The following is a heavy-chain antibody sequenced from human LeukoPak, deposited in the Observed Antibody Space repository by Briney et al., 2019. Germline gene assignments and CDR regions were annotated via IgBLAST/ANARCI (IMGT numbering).Heavy chain of an antibody. Sequence: GGSLRLSCAASGFTFSSYSMNWVRQAPGKGLEWVSYISSSSSTIYYADSVKGQFTISRDNAKNSLYLQMNSLRAEDTAVYYCARDGYSSSWYPLDYWGQGTLVTVSS. D-gene: IGHD6-13*01. V-gene: IGHV3-48*01. CDR2: ISSSSSTI. CDR1: GFTFSSYS. CDR3: ARDGYSSSWYPLDY. J-gene: IGHJ4*02.